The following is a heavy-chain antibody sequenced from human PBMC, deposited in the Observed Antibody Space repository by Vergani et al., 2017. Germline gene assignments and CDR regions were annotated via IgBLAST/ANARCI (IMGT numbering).Heavy chain of an antibody. V-gene: IGHV3-23*04. D-gene: IGHD6-19*01. Sequence: EVDLVESGGGLAQPGGSLRLSCEASGFTFRNNAMSWVRQAPGKGLEWVSSISGSGDSTYYADSVKGRFTISRDNSKNTLYLHMTFLRAEDTAIYYCAKDLDRDSSGRFDFWGRGTLVTVSS. CDR2: ISGSGDST. J-gene: IGHJ4*02. CDR3: AKDLDRDSSGRFDF. CDR1: GFTFRNNA.